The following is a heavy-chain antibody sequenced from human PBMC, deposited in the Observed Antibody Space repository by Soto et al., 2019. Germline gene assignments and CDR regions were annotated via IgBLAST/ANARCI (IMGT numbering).Heavy chain of an antibody. V-gene: IGHV4-4*02. Sequence: QVQLQESGPGLVKPSGTLSLTCALSGASISTDNWWSWVRQPPGKEMEWIGEIYHSGNTNFNPSVKSRVNISVDTYKNQFSLKVRAVTAAVTAIYYCARASASSKLRGVVINWGQGTLVTVSS. CDR1: GASISTDNW. CDR2: IYHSGNT. D-gene: IGHD3-10*01. J-gene: IGHJ4*02. CDR3: ARASASSKLRGVVIN.